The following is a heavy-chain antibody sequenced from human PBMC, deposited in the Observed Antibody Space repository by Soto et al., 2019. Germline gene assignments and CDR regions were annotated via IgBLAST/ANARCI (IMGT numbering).Heavy chain of an antibody. J-gene: IGHJ6*02. CDR3: AKEGGYSYGYGMDV. CDR2: IIPIFGTA. CDR1: GGTFSSYA. D-gene: IGHD5-18*01. V-gene: IGHV1-69*06. Sequence: SVKVSCKASGGTFSSYAISWVRQAPGQGLEWMGGIIPIFGTANYAQKFQGRVTITADKSTSTAYMELSSLRSEDTAVYYCAKEGGYSYGYGMDVWGQGTTVTVSS.